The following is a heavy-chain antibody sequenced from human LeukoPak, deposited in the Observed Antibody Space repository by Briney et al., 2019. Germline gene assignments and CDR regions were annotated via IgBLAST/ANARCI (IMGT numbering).Heavy chain of an antibody. D-gene: IGHD3/OR15-3a*01. Sequence: SETLSLTCAVSGASISSSHWWSWVRQPPRKGLEWIGEIYHGGSTNCNPSLKGRVTISVDRSNNQFSLRLTSVTAADTAVYYCARHDFSVWVHWGQGTLVTVSS. CDR2: IYHGGST. J-gene: IGHJ4*02. CDR1: GASISSSHW. CDR3: ARHDFSVWVH. V-gene: IGHV4-4*02.